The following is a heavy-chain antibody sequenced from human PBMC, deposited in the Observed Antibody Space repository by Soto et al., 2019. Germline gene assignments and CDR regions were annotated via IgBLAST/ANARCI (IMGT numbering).Heavy chain of an antibody. CDR3: AREKPYSSSWYHDY. J-gene: IGHJ4*02. CDR2: INHSGST. D-gene: IGHD6-13*01. Sequence: SATLSLTCAVYGGSFSGYYWSWIRQPPGKGLEWIGEINHSGSTNYNPSLKSRVTISVDTSKNQFSLKLSSVTAADTAVYYCAREKPYSSSWYHDYWGQGTLVTVS. CDR1: GGSFSGYY. V-gene: IGHV4-34*01.